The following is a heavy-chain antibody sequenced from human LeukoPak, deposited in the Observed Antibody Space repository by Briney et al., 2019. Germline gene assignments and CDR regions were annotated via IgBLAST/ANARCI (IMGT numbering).Heavy chain of an antibody. D-gene: IGHD3-22*01. Sequence: SETLSLTCTVSGASFSSGDQYWNWIRQSPGKGLEWIGSIHPSGTLYNNPSLESRVTMSMDTSKIQFSLNLNSVTAADTAVYFCSRGLDSRKLGYWGQGTLVTVSS. CDR2: IHPSGTL. CDR3: SRGLDSRKLGY. CDR1: GASFSSGDQY. J-gene: IGHJ4*02. V-gene: IGHV4-31*03.